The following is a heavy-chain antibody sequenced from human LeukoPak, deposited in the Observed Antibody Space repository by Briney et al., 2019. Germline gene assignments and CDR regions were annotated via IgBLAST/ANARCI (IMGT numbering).Heavy chain of an antibody. CDR3: STNPRVGIDDACFDY. V-gene: IGHV3-23*01. J-gene: IGHJ4*02. Sequence: GGSLRLSCADPGDTFWGYHMSCARQAPGKGLEWVSTISGSGGTTYYADAVKGRFTISRDKSNNTLYLQMKSLRAEDTTTVYFSTNPRVGIDDACFDYWGQGTLVTVSS. CDR1: GDTFWGYH. D-gene: IGHD1-1*01. CDR2: ISGSGGTT.